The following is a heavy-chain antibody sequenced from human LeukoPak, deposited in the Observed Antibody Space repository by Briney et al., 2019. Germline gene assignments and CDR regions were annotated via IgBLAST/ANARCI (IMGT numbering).Heavy chain of an antibody. D-gene: IGHD2-15*01. Sequence: SETLSLTCTVSGGSISSGSYYWSWIRQPAGKGLEWIGRIYTSGSTNYNPSLKSRVTISVDTSKNQFSLKLSSVTAADTAVYYYASSDILGAFDIWGQGTMVTVSS. CDR2: IYTSGST. CDR3: ASSDILGAFDI. V-gene: IGHV4-61*02. J-gene: IGHJ3*02. CDR1: GGSISSGSYY.